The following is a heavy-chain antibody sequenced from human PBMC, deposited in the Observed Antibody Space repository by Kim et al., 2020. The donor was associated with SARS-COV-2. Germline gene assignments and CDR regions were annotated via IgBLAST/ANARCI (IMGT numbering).Heavy chain of an antibody. D-gene: IGHD3-3*01. CDR3: ARDKMDTYYDFWSGYYSKAPFDS. J-gene: IGHJ4*02. V-gene: IGHV7-4-1*02. Sequence: ASVKVSCKASGYTFTSYAMNWVRQAPGQGLEWMGWINTNTGNPTYAQGFTGRFVFSLDTSVSTAYLQISSLKAEDTAVYYCARDKMDTYYDFWSGYYSKAPFDSWGQGTLVTVSS. CDR1: GYTFTSYA. CDR2: INTNTGNP.